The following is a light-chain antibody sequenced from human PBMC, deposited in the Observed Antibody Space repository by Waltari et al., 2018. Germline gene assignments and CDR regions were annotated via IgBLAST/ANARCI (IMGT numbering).Light chain of an antibody. J-gene: IGLJ3*02. CDR2: YRSDSDR. CDR1: SGINVGTYS. Sequence: QAVLTQPSSLSASPGASASLTCTLRSGINVGTYSFYWYQQKPGSPPHYLLRYRSDSDRHQGSGVPSRFSGSNDASANAGILLISGLQSEDEADYYCMIYYSSAWVFGGGTKLTVL. V-gene: IGLV5-45*02. CDR3: MIYYSSAWV.